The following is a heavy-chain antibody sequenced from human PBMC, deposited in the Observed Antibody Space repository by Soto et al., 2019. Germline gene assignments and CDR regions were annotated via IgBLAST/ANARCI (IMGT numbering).Heavy chain of an antibody. CDR1: GFSLSNARVG. CDR2: IFSNDEK. V-gene: IGHV2-26*01. Sequence: QVTLKESGPVMVKPTETLTLTCTVSGFSLSNARVGVSWIRQPPGKALEWLAHIFSNDEKSYSTSLKSRLTISKDTSKSQVVLTMTNMDPVDTATYYCARIPRYSSSWYGMDVWGQGTTVTVSS. D-gene: IGHD6-13*01. J-gene: IGHJ6*02. CDR3: ARIPRYSSSWYGMDV.